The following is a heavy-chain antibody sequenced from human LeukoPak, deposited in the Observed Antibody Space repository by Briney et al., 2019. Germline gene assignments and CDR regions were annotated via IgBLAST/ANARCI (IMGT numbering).Heavy chain of an antibody. D-gene: IGHD3-10*01. CDR3: ERLLYYRSGSPEGY. Sequence: PSDTLSLTCAVYGGSFSGYYWSWIRQPPGKGLEGIGEINHSGSTNYNPSLTSRVTISVDTSKNQFSLNLISVTAAAAAVYYCERLLYYRSGSPEGYWGQGTLVTVSS. V-gene: IGHV4-34*01. J-gene: IGHJ4*02. CDR2: INHSGST. CDR1: GGSFSGYY.